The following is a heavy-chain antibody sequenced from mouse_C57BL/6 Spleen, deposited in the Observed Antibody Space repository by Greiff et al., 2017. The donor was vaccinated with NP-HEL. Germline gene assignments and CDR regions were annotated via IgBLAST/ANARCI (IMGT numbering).Heavy chain of an antibody. V-gene: IGHV1-69*01. CDR3: ARDTTVDVYFDY. CDR2: IDPSDSYT. Sequence: QVQLQQPGAELVMPGASVKLSCKASGYTFTSYWMHWVKQRPGQGLEWIGEIDPSDSYTNYNQKFKGKSTLTVDKSSSTAYMQLSSLTSEDSAVYYCARDTTVDVYFDYWGQGTTLTVSS. CDR1: GYTFTSYW. D-gene: IGHD1-1*01. J-gene: IGHJ2*01.